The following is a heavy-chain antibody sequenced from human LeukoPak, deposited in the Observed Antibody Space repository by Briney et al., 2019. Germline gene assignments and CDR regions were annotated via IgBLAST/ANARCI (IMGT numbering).Heavy chain of an antibody. J-gene: IGHJ6*02. CDR3: ARATSEYDYYYGMDV. V-gene: IGHV4-34*01. Sequence: SETLSLTCAVYGGSFSGYYWSWIRQPPGKGLEWIGEINHSGSTNYNPSLKSRVTISVDTSKNQFSLKLSSVTAADTAVYYCARATSEYDYYYGMDVWGQGTTVTVSS. CDR1: GGSFSGYY. CDR2: INHSGST. D-gene: IGHD6-6*01.